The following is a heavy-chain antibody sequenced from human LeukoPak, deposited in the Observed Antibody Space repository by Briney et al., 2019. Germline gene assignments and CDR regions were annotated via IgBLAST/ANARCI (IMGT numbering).Heavy chain of an antibody. V-gene: IGHV4-59*01. CDR1: GGSISSYY. J-gene: IGHJ5*02. CDR2: IYYSGST. CDR3: ARDSVAAAGTWWFDP. D-gene: IGHD6-13*01. Sequence: PSETLSFTCTVSGGSISSYYWSWIRQPPGKGLEWIGYIYYSGSTNYNPSLKSRVTISVDTSKNQFSLKLSSVTAADTAVYYCARDSVAAAGTWWFDPWGQGTLVTVSS.